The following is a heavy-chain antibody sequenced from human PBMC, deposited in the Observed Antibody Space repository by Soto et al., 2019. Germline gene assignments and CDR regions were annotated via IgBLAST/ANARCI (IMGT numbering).Heavy chain of an antibody. J-gene: IGHJ3*02. CDR2: IFPGDSDT. CDR1: GNKCANFW. D-gene: IGHD2-8*02. CDR3: EAGYSTGLDAFDI. V-gene: IGHV5-51*01. Sequence: XESLKVSWKGSGNKCANFWGGWVLQMPGKGLEWMGMIFPGDSDTKNSPSLEGQITMSVDKSDSSAYLQWRSLKASDTAIYYCEAGYSTGLDAFDIWGQGTMVTVSS.